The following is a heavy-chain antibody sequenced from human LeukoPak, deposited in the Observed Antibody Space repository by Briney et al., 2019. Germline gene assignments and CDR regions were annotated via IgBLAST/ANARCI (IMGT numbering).Heavy chain of an antibody. CDR1: GYTFTGYY. CDR2: IIPIFGTA. D-gene: IGHD2-15*01. CDR3: ARAMYCSGGSCYPDDY. V-gene: IGHV1-69*13. Sequence: SVKVSCKASGYTFTGYYMHWVRQAPGQGLEWMGGIIPIFGTANYAQKFQGRVTITADESTSTAYMELSSLRSEDTAVYYCARAMYCSGGSCYPDDYWGQGTLVTVSS. J-gene: IGHJ4*02.